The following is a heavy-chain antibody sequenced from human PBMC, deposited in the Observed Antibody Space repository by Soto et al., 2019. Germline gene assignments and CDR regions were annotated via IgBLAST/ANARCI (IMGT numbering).Heavy chain of an antibody. CDR1: GFTFSSYA. CDR2: ISYDGSNK. V-gene: IGHV3-30-3*01. D-gene: IGHD4-17*01. Sequence: QVQLVESGGGVVQPGRSLRLSCAASGFTFSSYAMHWVRQAPGKGLEWVAVISYDGSNKYYADSVKGRFTISRDNSKNTLYLQMNSLRAEDTAVYYCARESGPYGDQLSFDYWGQGTLVTVSS. J-gene: IGHJ4*02. CDR3: ARESGPYGDQLSFDY.